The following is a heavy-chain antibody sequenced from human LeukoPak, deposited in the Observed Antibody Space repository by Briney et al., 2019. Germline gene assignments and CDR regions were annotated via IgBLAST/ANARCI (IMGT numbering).Heavy chain of an antibody. J-gene: IGHJ6*02. CDR1: GGSISSYY. Sequence: SETLSLTCTVSGGSISSYYWSWIRQPPGKGLEWIGYIYYSGSTNYNPSLKSRVTISVDTSKNQFSLKLSSVTAADTAVYYCARSGDSNSWYSYYYYGMDVWGQRTTVTVSS. CDR2: IYYSGST. CDR3: ARSGDSNSWYSYYYYGMDV. D-gene: IGHD6-13*01. V-gene: IGHV4-59*08.